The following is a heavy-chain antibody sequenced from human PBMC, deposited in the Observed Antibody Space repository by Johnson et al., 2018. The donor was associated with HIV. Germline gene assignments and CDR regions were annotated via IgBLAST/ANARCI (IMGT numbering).Heavy chain of an antibody. CDR3: AKGEAQEGWIQLGSYAFDF. CDR1: GFSFSNYG. Sequence: QVQLVESGGGLVQPGESLTLSCAASGFSFSNYGVHWVRQAPGKGLEWVAFIQNDGTNKYYADFVKGRFTISRDNSRNTVYLQMRNLRTEETAVYYCAKGEAQEGWIQLGSYAFDFWGRGTMVIVSS. J-gene: IGHJ3*01. V-gene: IGHV3-30*02. CDR2: IQNDGTNK. D-gene: IGHD5-12*01.